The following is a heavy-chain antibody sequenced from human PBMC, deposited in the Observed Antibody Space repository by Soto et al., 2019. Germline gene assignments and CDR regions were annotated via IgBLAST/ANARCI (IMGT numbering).Heavy chain of an antibody. Sequence: GGSLRLSCAASGFTFSSYAMHWVRQAPGKGLEWVAVISYDGSNKYYADSVKGRFTISRDNSKNTLYLQMNTLRVEDAAVYYFARFDIAAPPPIWGQGTMVTVSS. CDR1: GFTFSSYA. CDR3: ARFDIAAPPPI. D-gene: IGHD6-13*01. CDR2: ISYDGSNK. J-gene: IGHJ3*02. V-gene: IGHV3-30-3*01.